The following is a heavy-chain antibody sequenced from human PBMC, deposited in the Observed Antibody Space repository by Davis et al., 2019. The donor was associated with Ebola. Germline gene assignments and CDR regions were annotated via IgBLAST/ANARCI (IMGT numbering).Heavy chain of an antibody. CDR1: GGSISSSSYY. CDR2: IYYSGST. Sequence: MPGGSLRLSCTVSGGSISSSSYYWGWIRQPPGKGLEWIGSIYYSGSTYYNPSLKSRVTISVDTSKNQFSLKLSSVTAADTAVYYCARHVYSGSSGTDYWGQGTLVTVSS. V-gene: IGHV4-39*01. CDR3: ARHVYSGSSGTDY. J-gene: IGHJ4*02. D-gene: IGHD1-26*01.